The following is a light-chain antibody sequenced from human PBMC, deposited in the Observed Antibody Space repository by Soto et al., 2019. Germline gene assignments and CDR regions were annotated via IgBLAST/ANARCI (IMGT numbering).Light chain of an antibody. V-gene: IGLV4-69*01. J-gene: IGLJ3*02. Sequence: QLVLTQLPSASASLGASVKLTCTLNSGHTSYSIAWHQHQPEKGPRCLMKVNGDGGHSKTDGIPDRFSGSSSGAERYLTISSLQSEDEGDYYCQTWGTGIWVFGGGTKLTVL. CDR1: SGHTSYS. CDR3: QTWGTGIWV. CDR2: VNGDGGH.